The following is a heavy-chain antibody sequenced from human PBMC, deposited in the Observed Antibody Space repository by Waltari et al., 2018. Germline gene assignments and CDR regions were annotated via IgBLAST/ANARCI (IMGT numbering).Heavy chain of an antibody. V-gene: IGHV4-38-2*01. CDR2: IYHSGST. CDR3: ARGTGPAFDI. Sequence: QVQLQESGPGLVKPSETLSLTCAVSGYSISSGYYWGWIRQPPGKGLEWIGSIYHSGSTYYNPSLKSRVTISVDTSKNQFSLKLSSVTAADTAVYYCARGTGPAFDIWGQGTMVTVSS. CDR1: GYSISSGYY. J-gene: IGHJ3*02.